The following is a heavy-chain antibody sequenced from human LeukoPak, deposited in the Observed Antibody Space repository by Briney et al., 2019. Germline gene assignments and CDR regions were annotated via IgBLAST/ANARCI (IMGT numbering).Heavy chain of an antibody. D-gene: IGHD6-19*01. Sequence: PSETLSLTCAVYGGSFSGYYWSWIRQPPGKGLEWIGEINHSGSTNYNPSLKSRVTISVDTSKNQFSLKLSSVTAADTAVYYCATGPLAVAGTRDSEFDTWGQGTVVTVSS. J-gene: IGHJ5*02. CDR1: GGSFSGYY. CDR3: ATGPLAVAGTRDSEFDT. CDR2: INHSGST. V-gene: IGHV4-34*01.